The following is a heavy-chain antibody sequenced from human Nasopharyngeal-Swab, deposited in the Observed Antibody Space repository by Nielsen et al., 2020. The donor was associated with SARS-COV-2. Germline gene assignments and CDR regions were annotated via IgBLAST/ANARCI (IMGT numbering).Heavy chain of an antibody. Sequence: GESLKISCAASGFTFSAYGMHWVRQAPGKGLEWVAVIWYDGSNKYYADSVKGRFTISRDNSKNTLYLQMNSLRAEDTAVYYCARGGSSLGANLEDPWDQGTLVIVSS. J-gene: IGHJ5*02. CDR2: IWYDGSNK. V-gene: IGHV3-33*01. CDR1: GFTFSAYG. D-gene: IGHD3-16*01. CDR3: ARGGSSLGANLEDP.